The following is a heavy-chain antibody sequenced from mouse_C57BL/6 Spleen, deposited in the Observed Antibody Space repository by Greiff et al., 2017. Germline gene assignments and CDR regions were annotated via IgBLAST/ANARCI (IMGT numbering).Heavy chain of an antibody. CDR3: ARLWDDDGEDCYFDV. CDR1: GFTFSSYG. V-gene: IGHV5-6*01. CDR2: ISSGGSYT. Sequence: EVKLMESGGDLVKPGGSLKLSCAASGFTFSSYGMSWVRQTPDKRLEWVATISSGGSYTYYPDSVKGRFTISRDNAKNTLYLQMSSLKSEDTAMYYCARLWDDDGEDCYFDVWGTGTTVTVSS. D-gene: IGHD2-4*01. J-gene: IGHJ1*03.